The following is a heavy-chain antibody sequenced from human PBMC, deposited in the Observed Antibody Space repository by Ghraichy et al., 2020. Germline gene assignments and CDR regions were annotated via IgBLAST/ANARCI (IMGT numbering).Heavy chain of an antibody. CDR2: IYYSGST. D-gene: IGHD6-25*01. CDR3: ARDPTRSGAFDP. J-gene: IGHJ5*02. CDR1: GGSISSGGYS. V-gene: IGHV4-30-4*07. Sequence: SQTLSLTCAVSGGSISSGGYSWSWIRQPPGKGLEWIGYIYYSGSTYYNPSFKSRVTISVDTSKNQFSLKLSSVTAADTAVYYCARDPTRSGAFDPWGQGTLVTVSS.